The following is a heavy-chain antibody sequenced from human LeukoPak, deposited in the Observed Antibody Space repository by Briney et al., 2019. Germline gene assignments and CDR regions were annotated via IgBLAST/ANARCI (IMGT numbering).Heavy chain of an antibody. J-gene: IGHJ4*02. CDR1: GFTFSSYG. Sequence: GRSLRLSCAASGFTFSSYGMHWVRQAPGKGLEWVAVISYDGSNKYYADSVKGRFTISRDNSKNTLYLQMNSLRAEDTAVYYCAKDDVALDYWGQGTLVTVSS. V-gene: IGHV3-30*18. CDR3: AKDDVALDY. D-gene: IGHD2-15*01. CDR2: ISYDGSNK.